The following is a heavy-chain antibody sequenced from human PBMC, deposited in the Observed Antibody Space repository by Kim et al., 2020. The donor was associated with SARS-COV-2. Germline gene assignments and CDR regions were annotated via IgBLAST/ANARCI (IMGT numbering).Heavy chain of an antibody. Sequence: GGSLRLSCAASGFTLSGSTVHWVLQASGKGLEWVGRIRSKANSYATAYAASVKNRFTISRDDSKNTAYLQMNSLKTEDTAVYYCARVNPIAGGWYDAFDIWRQGTMVTVSS. D-gene: IGHD6-19*01. J-gene: IGHJ3*02. CDR1: GFTLSGST. CDR3: ARVNPIAGGWYDAFDI. CDR2: IRSKANSYAT. V-gene: IGHV3-73*01.